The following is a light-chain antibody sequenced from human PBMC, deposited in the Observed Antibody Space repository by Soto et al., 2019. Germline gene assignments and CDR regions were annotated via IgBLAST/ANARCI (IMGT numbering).Light chain of an antibody. CDR1: QSVDRY. CDR3: QQGSNWYT. J-gene: IGKJ2*01. V-gene: IGKV3-11*01. Sequence: EIVLTQSPATLSLSPGDRATLSCRASQSVDRYLAWYQENPAQAPRLLIFDTSDSATAIPHRFSGSGSWTDFTLTISSLEPEDFAVYYCQQGSNWYTFGQGTKLEIK. CDR2: DTS.